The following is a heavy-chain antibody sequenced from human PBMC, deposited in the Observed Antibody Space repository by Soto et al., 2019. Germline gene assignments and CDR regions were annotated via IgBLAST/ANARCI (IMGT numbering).Heavy chain of an antibody. Sequence: VQLLQSGHEVKEPGASMKVSCKTSGYTFMTYGINWVRQAPGQGLEWMGSISGYNGKTNYAQKVQNRITLTIDTSTNTANMDLRSLSSDDTAVYYCASGFIVRGVISIDYWGQGTLVSVSS. J-gene: IGHJ4*02. V-gene: IGHV1-18*04. CDR3: ASGFIVRGVISIDY. CDR1: GYTFMTYG. CDR2: ISGYNGKT. D-gene: IGHD3-10*01.